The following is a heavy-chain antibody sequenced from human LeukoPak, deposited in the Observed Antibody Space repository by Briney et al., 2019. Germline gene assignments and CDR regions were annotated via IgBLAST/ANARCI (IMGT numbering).Heavy chain of an antibody. D-gene: IGHD2-2*01. CDR1: GFAFSSYW. V-gene: IGHV3-74*01. J-gene: IGHJ5*02. CDR2: INSDGSST. Sequence: QAGGSLRLSCAASGFAFSSYWMHWVRQVPGKGLVWVSRINSDGSSTSYADSVKGRFTISRDNAKNTLYLQMSSLRPDDTAVYYCARGTVPAAITPFDPWGQGTLVTVSS. CDR3: ARGTVPAAITPFDP.